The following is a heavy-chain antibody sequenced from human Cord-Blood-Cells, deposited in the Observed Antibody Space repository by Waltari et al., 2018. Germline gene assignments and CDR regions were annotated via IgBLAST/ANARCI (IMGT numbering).Heavy chain of an antibody. CDR2: INHRGSN. CDR1: GGSFSGYY. D-gene: IGHD3-16*01. CDR3: ARRPTPAGLRGGYMDV. Sequence: QVQLQQWGAGLLKPSETLSLTCAVYGGSFSGYYWSWIRQPPGKGLAWIGEINHRGSNNYNPSLKSRVTRSVDTYKNQFSRKLSSVAAADTAVYYCARRPTPAGLRGGYMDVWGKGTTVTVSS. J-gene: IGHJ6*03. V-gene: IGHV4-34*01.